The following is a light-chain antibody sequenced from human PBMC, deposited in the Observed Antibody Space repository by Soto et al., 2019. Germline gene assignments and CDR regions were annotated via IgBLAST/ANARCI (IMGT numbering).Light chain of an antibody. Sequence: QCVLTQPASVSGSPGQSITISCTGTSSDVGGYNYVSWYQQHPGKAPKFMIYDVSNRPSGVSNRFSGSKSGNTASLTISGLQADDEADYYCCSYTTSNTRQIVFGTGTKVTVL. V-gene: IGLV2-14*01. CDR1: SSDVGGYNY. J-gene: IGLJ1*01. CDR3: CSYTTSNTRQIV. CDR2: DVS.